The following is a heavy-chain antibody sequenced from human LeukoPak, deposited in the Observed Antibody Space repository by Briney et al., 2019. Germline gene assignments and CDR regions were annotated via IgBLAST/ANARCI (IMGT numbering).Heavy chain of an antibody. CDR3: ARDGPHYDLDV. J-gene: IGHJ6*02. V-gene: IGHV3-33*01. Sequence: GGSLRLSCAASGFNFRRYGLHWVGQAPGKSLEGVAFLWSDGSNTNYADSVKGRFTISRDISKNSLYLQMNSLRAEDTAVYYCARDGPHYDLDVWGQGTTVTVSS. D-gene: IGHD3-3*01. CDR2: LWSDGSNT. CDR1: GFNFRRYG.